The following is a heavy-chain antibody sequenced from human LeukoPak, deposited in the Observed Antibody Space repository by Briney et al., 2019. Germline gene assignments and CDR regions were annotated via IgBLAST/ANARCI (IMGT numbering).Heavy chain of an antibody. V-gene: IGHV3-11*04. Sequence: GSLRLSCAASGFKFSDSYMSWIRQAPGKGLEWISYIGPTSTKNSYADSVEGRFTISRDNDRNSLYLQMDSLEDGDTAIYYCARGGNWFDPWGQGTLVTVSS. D-gene: IGHD3-16*01. J-gene: IGHJ5*02. CDR2: IGPTSTKN. CDR3: ARGGNWFDP. CDR1: GFKFSDSY.